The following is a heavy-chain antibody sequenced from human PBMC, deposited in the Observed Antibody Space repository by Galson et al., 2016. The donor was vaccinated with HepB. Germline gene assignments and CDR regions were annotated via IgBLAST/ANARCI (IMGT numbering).Heavy chain of an antibody. CDR2: IWYDGSNK. D-gene: IGHD6-13*01. J-gene: IGHJ4*02. CDR1: GFTFSSYG. Sequence: SLRLSCAASGFTFSSYGMHWVRQAPGKGLEWVAVIWYDGSNKYYADSVKGRFTISRDNSKNTLYLQMNSLKAEDTAVYYCAKDRSSWYGPFDYWGQGTLVTVS. CDR3: AKDRSSWYGPFDY. V-gene: IGHV3-33*06.